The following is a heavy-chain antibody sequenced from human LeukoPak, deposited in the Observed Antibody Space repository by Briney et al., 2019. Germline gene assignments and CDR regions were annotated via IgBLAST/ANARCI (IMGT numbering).Heavy chain of an antibody. CDR1: GFTFSSYG. CDR3: ANGSWYHRSALGY. V-gene: IGHV3-30*18. J-gene: IGHJ4*02. D-gene: IGHD6-13*01. Sequence: GGSLRLSCEASGFTFSSYGMHWVRQAPGKGLEWVAVISYDGSNKYYADSVKGRFTISRDNSKNTLYLRMNSLRAEDTAVYYCANGSWYHRSALGYWGQGTLVTVSS. CDR2: ISYDGSNK.